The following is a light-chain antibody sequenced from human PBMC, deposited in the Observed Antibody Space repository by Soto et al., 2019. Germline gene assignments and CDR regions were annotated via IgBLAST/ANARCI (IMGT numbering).Light chain of an antibody. J-gene: IGKJ2*01. Sequence: EIVLTQSPGTLSLSPGERATLSCRASQSVNGSYLAWYQQKPGQSPRLLIYGSSDRATGIPDRFRGSGSGKDFTLTISRVESEDFAVYYCQQYGSSPPYTFGQGTKLEIK. CDR3: QQYGSSPPYT. CDR2: GSS. V-gene: IGKV3-20*01. CDR1: QSVNGSY.